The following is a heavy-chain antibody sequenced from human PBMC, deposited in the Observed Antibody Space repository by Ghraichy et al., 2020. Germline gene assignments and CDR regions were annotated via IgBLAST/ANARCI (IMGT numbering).Heavy chain of an antibody. CDR3: ARPPNRGIFDI. D-gene: IGHD6-13*01. V-gene: IGHV4-39*01. J-gene: IGHJ3*02. CDR2: ISYSGRT. Sequence: SETLSLTCTVSGGSISSRSYYWGWIRQPPGKGLEWIGSISYSGRTYYNPSLKRRVIISVDTSKNQFSLNLSSVTAADTAVYYCARPPNRGIFDIWGQGTMVTVSS. CDR1: GGSISSRSYY.